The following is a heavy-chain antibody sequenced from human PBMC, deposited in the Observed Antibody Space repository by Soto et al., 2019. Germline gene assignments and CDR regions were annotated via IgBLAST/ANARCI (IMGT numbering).Heavy chain of an antibody. CDR2: IRSKAYGGTT. CDR1: GFTFGGYA. CDR3: TRDPRYDFWSGYPDY. Sequence: GGSLRLSCTASGFTFGGYAMSWFRQAPGKGLEWVGFIRSKAYGGTTEYAASVKGRFTISRDDSKSIAYLQMNSLKTEDTAVYYCTRDPRYDFWSGYPDYWGQGTLVTVSS. D-gene: IGHD3-3*01. V-gene: IGHV3-49*03. J-gene: IGHJ4*02.